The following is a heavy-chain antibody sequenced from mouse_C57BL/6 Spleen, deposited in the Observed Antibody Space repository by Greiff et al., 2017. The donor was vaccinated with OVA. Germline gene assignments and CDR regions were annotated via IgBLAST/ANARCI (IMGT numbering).Heavy chain of an antibody. CDR1: GYTFTDYY. CDR3: ARRIYRNYYAMDY. CDR2: IYPGSGNT. Sequence: QVQLKESGAELVRPGASVKLSCKASGYTFTDYYINWVKQRPGQGLEWIARIYPGSGNTYYNEKFKGKGTLTAEKSSRTAYRQRSRLTSEDSAVYFCARRIYRNYYAMDYWGQGTSVTVSS. J-gene: IGHJ4*01. D-gene: IGHD2-14*01. V-gene: IGHV1-76*01.